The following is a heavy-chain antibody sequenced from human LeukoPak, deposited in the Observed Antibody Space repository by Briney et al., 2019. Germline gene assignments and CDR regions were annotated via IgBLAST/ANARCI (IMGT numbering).Heavy chain of an antibody. CDR3: ATEWGSGYYFDY. Sequence: SCKASGGTFSSYAISWVRQAPGKGLEWVGRIKSRSNGGTTDYAAPVTGRFIISGDDSKNTLYLQMNSLKTEDTGVYYCATEWGSGYYFDYWGQGTLVTVSS. CDR2: IKSRSNGGTT. CDR1: GGTFSSYA. V-gene: IGHV3-15*01. D-gene: IGHD3-22*01. J-gene: IGHJ4*02.